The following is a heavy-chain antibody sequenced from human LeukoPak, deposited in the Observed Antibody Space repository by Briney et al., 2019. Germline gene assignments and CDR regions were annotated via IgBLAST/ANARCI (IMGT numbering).Heavy chain of an antibody. Sequence: GSLRLSCAASGFSFNTYGMTWVRQAPGKGPEWVSAISGSGSDTYYADSVQGRFTISRDNSKNTLSLQMDSLRAEDTAVYYCAKKRDSHETLYFFDSWGQGILVTVSS. CDR2: ISGSGSDT. CDR3: AKKRDSHETLYFFDS. J-gene: IGHJ4*02. D-gene: IGHD2-15*01. V-gene: IGHV3-23*01. CDR1: GFSFNTYG.